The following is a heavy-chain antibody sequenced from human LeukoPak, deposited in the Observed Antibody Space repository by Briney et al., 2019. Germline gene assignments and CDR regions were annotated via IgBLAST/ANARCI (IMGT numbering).Heavy chain of an antibody. J-gene: IGHJ3*01. Sequence: GGSLRLSCAASGFNFRSNAMSLVRQAPGKGLEVVSTISGNYGSTYYADSVKGRFTISRDNFKNTVFLRMNSLRAEDTAVYYCAKVVLLLTASDAFDFWGQGTKVTVSS. CDR3: AKVVLLLTASDAFDF. CDR1: GFNFRSNA. V-gene: IGHV3-23*01. D-gene: IGHD2-21*02. CDR2: ISGNYGST.